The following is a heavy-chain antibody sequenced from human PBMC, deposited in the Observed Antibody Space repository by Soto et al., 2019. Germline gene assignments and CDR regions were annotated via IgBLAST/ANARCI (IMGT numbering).Heavy chain of an antibody. V-gene: IGHV1-18*01. CDR3: ARDLTYVGPFDI. CDR1: GYTFTSYG. D-gene: IGHD7-27*01. Sequence: QFQLVQSGAELKKPGASVKVSCKAPGYTFTSYGIIWVRQAPGQGLEWMGWINAYNGNTYYAQKLQGRVTMTTVTSTSTAYMELRSLRSDDTAVYYCARDLTYVGPFDIWGQGTMVTVSS. CDR2: INAYNGNT. J-gene: IGHJ3*02.